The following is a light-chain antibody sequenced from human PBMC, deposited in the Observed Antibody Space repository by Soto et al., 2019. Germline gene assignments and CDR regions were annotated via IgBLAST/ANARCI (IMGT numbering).Light chain of an antibody. V-gene: IGLV2-14*02. Sequence: QSALTQPASVSGSPGQSITISCTGTSSDVGTYNLVSWYQHHPGKAPKLMIYEGSKRPSGVSNRFSGSKSGNTASLAISGLQAEDEADYYCSSYKRSTLDASNSTYVFGTGTKVTVL. CDR3: SSYKRSTLDASNSTYV. CDR1: SSDVGTYNL. CDR2: EGS. J-gene: IGLJ1*01.